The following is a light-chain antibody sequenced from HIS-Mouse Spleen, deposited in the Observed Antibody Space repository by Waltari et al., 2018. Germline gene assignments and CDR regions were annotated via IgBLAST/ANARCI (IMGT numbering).Light chain of an antibody. CDR1: QSVLYSSNNKNY. CDR2: WAA. CDR3: QQYYSTPT. V-gene: IGKV4-1*01. Sequence: DIVMTQSPDSLAVSLGERATINCKSSQSVLYSSNNKNYLAWYQQKPGQPPKLLIYWAATRESGVLDRFGGSGSGTDFTLTISSLQAEDVAVYYCQQYYSTPTFGGGTKVEIK. J-gene: IGKJ4*01.